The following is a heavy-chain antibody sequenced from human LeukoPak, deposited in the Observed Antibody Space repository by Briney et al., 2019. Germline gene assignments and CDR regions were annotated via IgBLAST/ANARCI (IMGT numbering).Heavy chain of an antibody. D-gene: IGHD6-19*01. J-gene: IGHJ4*02. CDR3: ATQIAVARGLDY. Sequence: GGSLRLSCAASGFTFNSYNMNWVGQAPGKGLEWVSYISSSGSTIYYADSVKGRFTISRDNAKNSLYLQMNSLRAEDTAVYYCATQIAVARGLDYWGQGTLVTVSS. V-gene: IGHV3-48*04. CDR2: ISSSGSTI. CDR1: GFTFNSYN.